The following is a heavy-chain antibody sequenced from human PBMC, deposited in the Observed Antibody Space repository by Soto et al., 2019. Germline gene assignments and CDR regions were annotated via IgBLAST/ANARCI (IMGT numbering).Heavy chain of an antibody. Sequence: LSLTCSVSGGSMNDVTHYWAWIRQPPGKGLEWIATTYYTGSTHYNSSLKSRATISVDTSQNQFSLELTSVTAADTAVYHCASARYFGVDVWGHGTTVTVSS. D-gene: IGHD5-18*01. CDR2: TYYTGST. CDR1: GGSMNDVTHY. V-gene: IGHV4-39*01. J-gene: IGHJ6*02. CDR3: ASARYFGVDV.